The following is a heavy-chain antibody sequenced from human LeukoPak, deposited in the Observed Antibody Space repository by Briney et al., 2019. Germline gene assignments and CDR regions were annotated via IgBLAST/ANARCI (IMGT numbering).Heavy chain of an antibody. Sequence: GGSLRLPCAASGFTFSSYAMHWVRQAPGKGLEWVAVISYDGSNKYYADSVKGRFTISRDNSKNTLYLQMNSLRAEDTAVYYCASGYDSSGYYDTGVDYWGQGTLVTVSS. CDR3: ASGYDSSGYYDTGVDY. CDR2: ISYDGSNK. V-gene: IGHV3-30-3*01. CDR1: GFTFSSYA. J-gene: IGHJ4*02. D-gene: IGHD3-22*01.